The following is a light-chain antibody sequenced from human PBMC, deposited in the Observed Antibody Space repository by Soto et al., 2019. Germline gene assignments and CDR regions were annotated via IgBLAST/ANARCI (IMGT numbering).Light chain of an antibody. J-gene: IGLJ2*01. V-gene: IGLV2-23*02. Sequence: QSALTQPASVSGSPGQSITISCTGTSNDIGGYNLVSWYQQHPGKAPKLIIYEANKRPSGVSDRFSGSRSGTTASLTISARQAEDEADYSCYSFAGGATFVFGGGTKLTVL. CDR2: EAN. CDR3: YSFAGGATFV. CDR1: SNDIGGYNL.